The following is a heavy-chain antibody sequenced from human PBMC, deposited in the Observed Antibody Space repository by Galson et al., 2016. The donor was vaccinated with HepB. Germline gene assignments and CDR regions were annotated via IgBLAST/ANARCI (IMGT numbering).Heavy chain of an antibody. Sequence: TLSLTCTVSGASISGGDDYWSWIRQTPGKGLEWIGCYFERGTTHFNPSLRSRVTIAVDTSKNLFSLKLKSVTAADTAVYYCARWFGEYYGIDVWGQGTTVTVSS. CDR1: GASISGGDDY. J-gene: IGHJ6*02. V-gene: IGHV4-30-4*01. D-gene: IGHD3-10*01. CDR3: ARWFGEYYGIDV. CDR2: YFERGTT.